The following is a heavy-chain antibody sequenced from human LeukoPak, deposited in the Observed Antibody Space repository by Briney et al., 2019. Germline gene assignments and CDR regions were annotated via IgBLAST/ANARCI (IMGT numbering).Heavy chain of an antibody. CDR3: ARSGGSSTSTAPY. CDR2: IYTSGST. V-gene: IGHV4-59*10. Sequence: SETLSLTCAVYGGSFSGHSWSWIRQPPGKGLEWIGRIYTSGSTNYNPSLKSRVTISVDTSKNQFSLKLSSVTAADTAVYYCARSGGSSTSTAPYWGQGTLVTVSS. J-gene: IGHJ4*02. D-gene: IGHD2-2*01. CDR1: GGSFSGHS.